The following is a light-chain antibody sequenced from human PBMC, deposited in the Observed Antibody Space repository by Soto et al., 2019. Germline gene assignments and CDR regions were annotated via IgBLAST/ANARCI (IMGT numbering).Light chain of an antibody. Sequence: DSQMTQSPSILSASVGHRVTITCRASQSISSWLAWYQQTPGKGPKLLIYDASTVESGVPSRFSGSGSGTVFALAISSLQPDDFATYCCQHYNSYSTWTFGQWTKVEIK. V-gene: IGKV1-5*01. CDR2: DAS. CDR3: QHYNSYSTWT. CDR1: QSISSW. J-gene: IGKJ1*01.